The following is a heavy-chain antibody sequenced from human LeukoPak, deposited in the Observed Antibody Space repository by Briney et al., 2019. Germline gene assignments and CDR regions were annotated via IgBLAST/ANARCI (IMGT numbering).Heavy chain of an antibody. CDR1: GFTFSSYA. CDR3: AKDLSYCSSTSCSGNASDI. CDR2: ISGSGGST. J-gene: IGHJ3*02. D-gene: IGHD2-2*01. V-gene: IGHV3-23*01. Sequence: QSGGSLRLSCAASGFTFSSYAMSWVRKSPGKGLEWVSAISGSGGSTYYADSVKGRFTISRDNSKNTLYLQMNSLRAEDTAVYYCAKDLSYCSSTSCSGNASDIWGQGTMVTVSS.